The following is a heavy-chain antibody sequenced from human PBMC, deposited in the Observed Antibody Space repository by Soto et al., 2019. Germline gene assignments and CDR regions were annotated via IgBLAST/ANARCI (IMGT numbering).Heavy chain of an antibody. V-gene: IGHV5-51*01. CDR1: GYSFTSYW. CDR3: ATHSDIVVVPAALDGMDV. CDR2: IYPGDSDT. J-gene: IGHJ6*02. D-gene: IGHD2-2*01. Sequence: LGESLKLSCKGSGYSFTSYWIGWVRQMPGKGLEWMGIIYPGDSDTRYSPSFQGQVTISADKSISTAYLQWSSLKASDTAMYYCATHSDIVVVPAALDGMDVWGQGTTVTVSS.